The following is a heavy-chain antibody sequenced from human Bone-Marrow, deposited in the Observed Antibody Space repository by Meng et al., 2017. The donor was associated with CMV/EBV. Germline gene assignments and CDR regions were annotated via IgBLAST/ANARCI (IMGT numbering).Heavy chain of an antibody. J-gene: IGHJ6*02. Sequence: GESLKISCAASGFIFNNYGMHWVRQAPGKGLEWVAFIRYDGSNKYYADSVEGRFTISRDISKNTLYLQMNSLRVEDTAVYYCARDLRSRFIVGPRADGGHGMDVWGQGTTVTVYS. CDR1: GFIFNNYG. D-gene: IGHD1-26*01. V-gene: IGHV3-30*02. CDR2: IRYDGSNK. CDR3: ARDLRSRFIVGPRADGGHGMDV.